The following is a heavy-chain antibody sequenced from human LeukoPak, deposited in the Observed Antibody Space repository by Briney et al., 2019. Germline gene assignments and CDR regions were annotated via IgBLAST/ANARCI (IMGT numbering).Heavy chain of an antibody. CDR2: IRYDGSNK. Sequence: PGGSLRLSCAASGFTFSSYGMHWVRQAPGKGLEWVAFIRYDGSNKYYADSVKGRFTISRDNSKNTLYLQMNSLRAEDTAVYYCAKGTFYGSGSYGDYFDYWGQGTLVTVSS. J-gene: IGHJ4*02. D-gene: IGHD3-10*01. CDR3: AKGTFYGSGSYGDYFDY. V-gene: IGHV3-30*02. CDR1: GFTFSSYG.